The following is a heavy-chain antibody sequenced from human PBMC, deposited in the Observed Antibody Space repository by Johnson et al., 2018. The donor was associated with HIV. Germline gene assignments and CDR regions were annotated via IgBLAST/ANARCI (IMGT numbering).Heavy chain of an antibody. J-gene: IGHJ3*02. V-gene: IGHV3-7*01. CDR3: AKDSRRWGAFSDAFDI. Sequence: VQLVESGGGLVQPGGSLRLSCAASGFTFSSYWMTWVRQAPGKGLEWVANIKQDGSEKYYADSVKGRFTISRDNSKNTLYLQMNSLRAEDTAVYYCAKDSRRWGAFSDAFDIWGQGTMVTVSS. CDR2: IKQDGSEK. D-gene: IGHD1-26*01. CDR1: GFTFSSYW.